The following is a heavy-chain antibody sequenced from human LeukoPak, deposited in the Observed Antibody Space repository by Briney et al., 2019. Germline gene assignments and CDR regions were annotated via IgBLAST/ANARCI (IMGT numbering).Heavy chain of an antibody. J-gene: IGHJ4*02. CDR1: GGSISSYY. Sequence: SETLSLTCTVSGGSISSYYWSWIRQPPGKGLDWIGDIYYSGSTNYNPSLKSRLTISVDRSKNQFSLKLSSVTAADTAVYFCARANPYSGSYYGSFDYWGQGTLVTVSS. CDR2: IYYSGST. D-gene: IGHD1-26*01. CDR3: ARANPYSGSYYGSFDY. V-gene: IGHV4-59*01.